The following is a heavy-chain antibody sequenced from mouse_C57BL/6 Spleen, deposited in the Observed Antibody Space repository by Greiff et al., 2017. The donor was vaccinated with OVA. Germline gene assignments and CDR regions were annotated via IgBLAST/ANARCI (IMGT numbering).Heavy chain of an antibody. CDR3: ARTDYGRDAMDY. CDR2: INPSSGYT. Sequence: QVHVKQSGAELAKPGASVKLSCKASGYTFTSYWMHWVKQRPGQGLEWIGYINPSSGYTKYNQKFKDKATLTADKSSSTAYMQLSSLTYEDSAVYYCARTDYGRDAMDYWGQGTSVTVSS. J-gene: IGHJ4*01. V-gene: IGHV1-7*01. D-gene: IGHD1-1*01. CDR1: GYTFTSYW.